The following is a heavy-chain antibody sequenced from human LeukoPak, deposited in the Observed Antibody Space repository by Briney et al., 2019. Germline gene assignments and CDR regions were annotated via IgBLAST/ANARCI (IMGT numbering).Heavy chain of an antibody. Sequence: GGSLRLSCTASGFTFSSYWMSWVRQAPGKGLEWVANMKQDGSEKYYVDSVKGRFTISRDNAKNSLSLQMSSLRAEDTAVYYCAKHGSSGWYQPFDYWGQGILVIVSS. CDR2: MKQDGSEK. V-gene: IGHV3-7*03. CDR3: AKHGSSGWYQPFDY. CDR1: GFTFSSYW. J-gene: IGHJ4*02. D-gene: IGHD6-19*01.